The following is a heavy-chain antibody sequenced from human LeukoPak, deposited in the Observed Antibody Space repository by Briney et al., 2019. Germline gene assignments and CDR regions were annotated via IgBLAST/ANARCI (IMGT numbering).Heavy chain of an antibody. J-gene: IGHJ5*02. CDR3: ARGKAAGQVDLFDP. Sequence: GGPLRLSCAASGFTFSSYAMTWVRQAPGKGLEWVSTIVGSGGGTYYADSVKGRFTISRDNSKSTLSLQMNSLRAEDTAVYYCARGKAAGQVDLFDPWCQGTLVTVSS. CDR1: GFTFSSYA. D-gene: IGHD6-13*01. V-gene: IGHV3-23*01. CDR2: IVGSGGGT.